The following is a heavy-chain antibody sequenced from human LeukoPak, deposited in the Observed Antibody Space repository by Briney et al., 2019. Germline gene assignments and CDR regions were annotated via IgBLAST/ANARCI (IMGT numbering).Heavy chain of an antibody. CDR2: ISAYNGNT. Sequence: GASVKVSCKASGYTFTSYGISWVRQAPGQGLEWMGWISAYNGNTNYAQKLQGRVTMTTDTSTSTAYMELRSLRSDDTAVYYCARVIAVAGTVLPDWYFDLWGRGTLVTVSS. CDR1: GYTFTSYG. J-gene: IGHJ2*01. V-gene: IGHV1-18*01. CDR3: ARVIAVAGTVLPDWYFDL. D-gene: IGHD6-19*01.